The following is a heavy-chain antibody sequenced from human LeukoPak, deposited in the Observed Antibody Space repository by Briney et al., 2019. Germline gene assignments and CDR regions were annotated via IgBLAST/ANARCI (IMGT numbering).Heavy chain of an antibody. CDR3: ARVKQNYDFWSGYYEHYYYYMDV. J-gene: IGHJ6*03. Sequence: SETLSLTCTVSGGSISTYYWSWIRQPPGKGLEWLGYIYYSGSTNYNPSLKSRVTMSVDTSKNQFSLKLSSVTAADTAVYYCARVKQNYDFWSGYYEHYYYYMDVWGKGTTVTVSS. CDR2: IYYSGST. D-gene: IGHD3-3*01. V-gene: IGHV4-59*12. CDR1: GGSISTYY.